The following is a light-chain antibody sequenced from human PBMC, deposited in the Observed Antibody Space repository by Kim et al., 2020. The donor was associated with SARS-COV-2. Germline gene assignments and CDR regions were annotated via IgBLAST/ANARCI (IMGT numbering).Light chain of an antibody. CDR1: QSISSW. V-gene: IGKV1-5*01. CDR3: QQYNSYSQT. J-gene: IGKJ1*01. CDR2: DAS. Sequence: GDRVTITCRASQSISSWLAWYQQKPGKAPKLLIYDASSLESGVPSRFSGSGSGTEFTLTISSLQPDDFATYYCQQYNSYSQTFGQGTKE.